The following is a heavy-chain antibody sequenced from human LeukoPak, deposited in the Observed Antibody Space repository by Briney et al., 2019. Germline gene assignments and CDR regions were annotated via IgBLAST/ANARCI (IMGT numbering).Heavy chain of an antibody. J-gene: IGHJ5*02. Sequence: GGSLRLSCAASGFTFSSYEMNWVRQAPGKGLEWVSYIDSSGSTIHYADSVKGRFTISRDNAKNSLYLQMNSLRAEDTAVYYCAKQVVNTGAARPTPAYNWFDPWGQGTLVTVSS. CDR2: IDSSGSTI. CDR1: GFTFSSYE. V-gene: IGHV3-48*03. CDR3: AKQVVNTGAARPTPAYNWFDP. D-gene: IGHD6-6*01.